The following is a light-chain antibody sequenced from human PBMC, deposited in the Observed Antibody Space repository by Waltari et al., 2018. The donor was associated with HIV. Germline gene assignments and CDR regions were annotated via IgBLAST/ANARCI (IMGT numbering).Light chain of an antibody. CDR1: QSISTY. V-gene: IGKV1-39*01. CDR3: QQSYRSPRT. Sequence: DIQMTQSPSSLSASVGDRVTLTCRTSQSISTYLNWYQHRPGKAPTLLIYAVSHLASGVPSRFSGSGFGTDFTLTINSLQPEDFATYYCQQSYRSPRTFGQGTKVEIK. CDR2: AVS. J-gene: IGKJ1*01.